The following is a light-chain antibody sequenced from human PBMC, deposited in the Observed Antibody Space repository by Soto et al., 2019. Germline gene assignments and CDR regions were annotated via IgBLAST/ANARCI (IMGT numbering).Light chain of an antibody. CDR3: QKYDSSPFT. Sequence: DIVLTQSPGTLSLSPGERGTLSCRASQSISRTYLAWYQKKPGQAPRLLIYGASSRATGIPDRFTGSGSGKDFTLTISRLEPEDFAVYYCQKYDSSPFTFGPGTKVDIK. CDR1: QSISRTY. V-gene: IGKV3-20*01. J-gene: IGKJ3*01. CDR2: GAS.